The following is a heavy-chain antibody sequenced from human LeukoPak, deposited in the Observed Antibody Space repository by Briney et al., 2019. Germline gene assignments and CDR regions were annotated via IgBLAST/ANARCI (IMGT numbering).Heavy chain of an antibody. D-gene: IGHD1-1*01. J-gene: IGHJ4*02. V-gene: IGHV3-74*01. CDR2: INPEETTI. CDR3: VRGGLEPFDY. CDR1: GFVFSKYW. Sequence: GGSLRLSCAASGFVFSKYWMHWVRQAPGKGLVWVSRINPEETTINYADSVKGRFTISRDNARNTLYLQMDSLRVEDVGIYYCVRGGLEPFDYWGQGTLVSVSS.